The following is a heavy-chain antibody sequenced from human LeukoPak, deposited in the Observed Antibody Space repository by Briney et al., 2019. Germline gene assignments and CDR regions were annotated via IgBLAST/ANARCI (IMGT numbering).Heavy chain of an antibody. D-gene: IGHD3-3*01. CDR1: GLTFSSHW. CDR3: AKSVAIYFYYGLDV. Sequence: GGSLRLSCAASGLTFSSHWMHWVRQAPGKGLVWVSRITNDGSSTTYADSVKGRFTISRDNSKNTLFLQMNSLRVEDTALYYCAKSVAIYFYYGLDVWGQGTTVTVSS. CDR2: ITNDGSST. J-gene: IGHJ6*02. V-gene: IGHV3-74*01.